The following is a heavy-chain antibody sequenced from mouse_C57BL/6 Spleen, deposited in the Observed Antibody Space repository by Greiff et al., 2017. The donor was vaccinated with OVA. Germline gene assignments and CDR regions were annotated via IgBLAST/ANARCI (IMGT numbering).Heavy chain of an antibody. CDR1: GYTFTSYW. Sequence: QVQLQQPGAELVMPGASVKLSCKASGYTFTSYWMHWVKQRPGQGLEWIGEIDPSDSYTNYNQKFKGKSTLTVDKSSSTAYMQLSSLTSEDSAVYYCARGDVDYAMDYWGQGTSVTVSS. D-gene: IGHD3-3*01. V-gene: IGHV1-69*01. J-gene: IGHJ4*01. CDR3: ARGDVDYAMDY. CDR2: IDPSDSYT.